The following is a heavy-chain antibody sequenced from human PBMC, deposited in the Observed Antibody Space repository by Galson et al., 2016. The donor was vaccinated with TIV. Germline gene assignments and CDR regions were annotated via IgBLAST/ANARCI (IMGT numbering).Heavy chain of an antibody. V-gene: IGHV1-8*01. Sequence: SVKVSCKGSGYTFTSYYIHWVRQAPGQGLEWMGLMNPNTGHTAYAPKFQGRVTMTRNTSLSTAYMELRSLRSDDTAVYYCARVPTKTFDFWSGFDNSFCMDVWGKGTTVTVSS. CDR3: ARVPTKTFDFWSGFDNSFCMDV. J-gene: IGHJ6*04. CDR2: MNPNTGHT. CDR1: GYTFTSYY. D-gene: IGHD3-3*01.